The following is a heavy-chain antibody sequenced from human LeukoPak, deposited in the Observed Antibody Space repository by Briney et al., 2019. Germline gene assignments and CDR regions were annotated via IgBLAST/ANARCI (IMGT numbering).Heavy chain of an antibody. D-gene: IGHD3-10*01. CDR2: ISHSGST. V-gene: IGHV4-34*01. CDR1: GGSFSCYY. CDR3: ARQYYYGSGSYYFGVARIYFDY. J-gene: IGHJ4*02. Sequence: PSETLSLNCAVYGGSFSCYYWSWIRQPPGKGLDWIGEISHSGSTNYNPSLKSRVTISVDTSKNQFSLKLSSVTAADTAVYYCARQYYYGSGSYYFGVARIYFDYWGQGTLVTVSS.